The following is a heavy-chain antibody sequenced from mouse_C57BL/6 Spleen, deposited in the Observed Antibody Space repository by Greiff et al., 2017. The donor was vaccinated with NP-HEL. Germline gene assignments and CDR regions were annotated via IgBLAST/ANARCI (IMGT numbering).Heavy chain of an antibody. D-gene: IGHD2-10*01. CDR1: GFTFSDYY. CDR3: ARRAYYDSYAMDY. V-gene: IGHV5-16*02. J-gene: IGHJ4*01. Sequence: EVNVVESEGGLVQPGSSMKLSCTASGFTFSDYYMAWVRQVPEKGLEWVANINSDGSSTYYLDSLQSRFIISRDNAKNILYLQMSSLKSEDTATDYCARRAYYDSYAMDYWGQGTSVTVSS. CDR2: INSDGSST.